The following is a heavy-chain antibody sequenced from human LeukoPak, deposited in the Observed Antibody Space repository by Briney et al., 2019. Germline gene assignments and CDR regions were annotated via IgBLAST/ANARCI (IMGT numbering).Heavy chain of an antibody. CDR2: ISAYNGNT. CDR3: ARDNGDLDY. V-gene: IGHV1-18*01. Sequence: ASLTLFCPASGYTFTSYGISWVRQAPGQRLEWMGWISAYNGNTNYAQKLQGRVTMTTDTSTSTAYMELRSLRSDDTAVYYCARDNGDLDYWGQGTLVTVSS. J-gene: IGHJ4*02. D-gene: IGHD3-10*01. CDR1: GYTFTSYG.